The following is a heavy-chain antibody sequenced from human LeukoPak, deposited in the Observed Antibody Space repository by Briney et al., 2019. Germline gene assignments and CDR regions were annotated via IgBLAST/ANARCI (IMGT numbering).Heavy chain of an antibody. D-gene: IGHD2-8*01. J-gene: IGHJ5*02. Sequence: SETLSLTCAVSGYSLSSGYQCSCIRQPPGKGLEWTGSIYHSGSAHYNQSLKRRVTISVATSKKQFSLKMFSVTAPDTPIYYCARDPRWLTPDCTSTCCDENYFDPWGQGTLVTVSS. CDR2: IYHSGSA. CDR3: ARDPRWLTPDCTSTCCDENYFDP. V-gene: IGHV4-38-2*02. CDR1: GYSLSSGYQ.